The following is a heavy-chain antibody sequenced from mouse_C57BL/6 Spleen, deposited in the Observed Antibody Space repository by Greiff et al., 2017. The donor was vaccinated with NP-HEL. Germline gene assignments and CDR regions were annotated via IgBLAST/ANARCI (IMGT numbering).Heavy chain of an antibody. CDR2: IDPETGGT. CDR1: GYTFTDYE. Sequence: QVQLKESGAELVRPGASVTLSCKASGYTFTDYEMHWVKQTPVHGLEWIGAIDPETGGTAYNQKFKGKAILTADKSSSTAYMELRSLTSEDSAVYYCTRERKYYYYGSSAFVYWGQGTTLTVSS. CDR3: TRERKYYYYGSSAFVY. D-gene: IGHD1-1*01. J-gene: IGHJ2*01. V-gene: IGHV1-15*01.